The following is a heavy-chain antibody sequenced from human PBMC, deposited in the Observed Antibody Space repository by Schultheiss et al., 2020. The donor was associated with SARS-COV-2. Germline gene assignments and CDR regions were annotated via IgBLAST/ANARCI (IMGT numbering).Heavy chain of an antibody. CDR1: GGSISSYY. V-gene: IGHV4-59*01. D-gene: IGHD5/OR15-5a*01. CDR2: IYYSGST. CDR3: ARAKMSSTWVDY. J-gene: IGHJ4*02. Sequence: SETLSLTCTVSGGSISSYYWSWIRQPPGKGLEWIGYIYYSGSTNYNPSLKSRVTISVDTSKNQFSLKLSSVTAADTAVYYCARAKMSSTWVDYWGQGTLVTVSS.